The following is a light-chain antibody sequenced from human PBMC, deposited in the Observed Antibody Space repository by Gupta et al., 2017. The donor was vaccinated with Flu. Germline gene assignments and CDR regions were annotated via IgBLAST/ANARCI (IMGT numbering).Light chain of an antibody. Sequence: SYELTQPPSVSVSPGQTARITCSGDALSNQYTYWYQQKPGQAPVLVIFKDTERPSGIPERFSGSTSGTTVTLTISGVQAEDEAAYYCQSADNSGTYVVFGGGPKLTV. V-gene: IGLV3-25*03. CDR3: QSADNSGTYVV. CDR1: ALSNQY. CDR2: KDT. J-gene: IGLJ2*01.